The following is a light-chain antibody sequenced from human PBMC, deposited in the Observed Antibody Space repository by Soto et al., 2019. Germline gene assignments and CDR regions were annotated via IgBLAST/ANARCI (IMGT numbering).Light chain of an antibody. V-gene: IGKV1-6*01. CDR3: LQDYIYPFT. CDR1: QDVRND. Sequence: AIQMTQSPSSLSASVGDRVTITCRASQDVRNDLGWYQQKPGKAPKFLIYAASSLQSGVPSRFSGSRSGTDVTLTISSLQPEDCATYYCLQDYIYPFTFGQGTKLEIK. CDR2: AAS. J-gene: IGKJ2*01.